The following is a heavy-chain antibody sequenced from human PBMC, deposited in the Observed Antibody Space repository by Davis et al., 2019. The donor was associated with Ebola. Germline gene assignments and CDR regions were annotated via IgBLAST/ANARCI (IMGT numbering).Heavy chain of an antibody. CDR3: AKVGSDWFFDL. D-gene: IGHD6-25*01. CDR2: ISYDGSNK. J-gene: IGHJ2*01. V-gene: IGHV3-30*18. Sequence: PGGSLRLSCAASGFTFSSYGMHWVRQTPGKGLEWVAVISYDGSNKYYADSVKGRFTISRDNSKNTLYLQMNSLRADDTAVYYCAKVGSDWFFDLWGRGTLVTVSS. CDR1: GFTFSSYG.